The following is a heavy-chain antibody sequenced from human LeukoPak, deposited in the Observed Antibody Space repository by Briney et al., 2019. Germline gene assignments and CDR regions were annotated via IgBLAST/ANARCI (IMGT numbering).Heavy chain of an antibody. CDR3: ARAEVRDGYNRYYFDY. CDR1: GGSISTYY. CDR2: VYYSGST. Sequence: SETLSLTCTVSGGSISTYYWSWIRQPPGKGLEWIGYVYYSGSTNYNPSLKSRVTISVDTSKNQFSLNLSSVTAADTAVYYCARAEVRDGYNRYYFDYWGQGTLVTVSS. D-gene: IGHD5-24*01. V-gene: IGHV4-59*12. J-gene: IGHJ4*02.